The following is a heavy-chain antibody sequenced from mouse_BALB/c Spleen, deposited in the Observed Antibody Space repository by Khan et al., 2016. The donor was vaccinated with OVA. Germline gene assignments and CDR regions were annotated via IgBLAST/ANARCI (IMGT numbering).Heavy chain of an antibody. D-gene: IGHD2-3*01. J-gene: IGHJ2*01. CDR2: ISSGSSSI. CDR1: GFTFSGFG. Sequence: EVKLEESGGGLVQTGGSRKLSCAASGFTFSGFGMHWVRQAPEKGLEWVAYISSGSSSIYYADTVKGRFPISRDNPKHTLFLQMTSLRSEDTAMYYCARTGYYYFDYWGQGTTLTVSS. V-gene: IGHV5-17*02. CDR3: ARTGYYYFDY.